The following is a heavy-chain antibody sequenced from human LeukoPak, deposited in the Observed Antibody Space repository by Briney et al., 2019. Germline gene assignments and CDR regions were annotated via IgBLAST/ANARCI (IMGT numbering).Heavy chain of an antibody. CDR3: ATNPPTWIQLWSWRDY. D-gene: IGHD5-18*01. J-gene: IGHJ4*02. CDR1: GFTFSSYS. CDR2: ISSSSSTI. V-gene: IGHV3-48*01. Sequence: GGSLRLSCAASGFTFSSYSMNWVRQAPGKGLEWVSYISSSSSTIYYADSVKGRFTISRDNAKNSLYPQMNSLRAEDTAVYYCATNPPTWIQLWSWRDYWGQGTLATVSS.